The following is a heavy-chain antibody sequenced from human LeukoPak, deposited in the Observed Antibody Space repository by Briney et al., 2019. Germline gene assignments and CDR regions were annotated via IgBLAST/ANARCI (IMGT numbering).Heavy chain of an antibody. V-gene: IGHV3-66*02. CDR1: GFTVSSNY. J-gene: IGHJ4*02. D-gene: IGHD2-21*02. CDR2: IYSAGST. Sequence: GGSLRLSCAASGFTVSSNYMSWVRQAPGKGLEWVSVIYSAGSTYYADSVKGRFTISRDNSKNTLYLQMNSLRAEDTAVYYCAKSPNIVVVTAISPWDYFDYWGQGTLVTVSS. CDR3: AKSPNIVVVTAISPWDYFDY.